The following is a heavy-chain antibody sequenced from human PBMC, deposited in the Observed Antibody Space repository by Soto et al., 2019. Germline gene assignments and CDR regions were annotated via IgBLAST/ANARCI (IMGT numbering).Heavy chain of an antibody. CDR3: TREMAALVPYYYGMDV. Sequence: QVQLVQSGAEVKKPGSSVKVSCKASGGTFSSYAISWVRQAPGQGLEWMGGIIPIFGTANYAQKFQGRVTITADETTSTAYMELSSLRSEDTAVYYCTREMAALVPYYYGMDVWGQGTTVTVSS. CDR1: GGTFSSYA. V-gene: IGHV1-69*01. D-gene: IGHD6-13*01. J-gene: IGHJ6*02. CDR2: IIPIFGTA.